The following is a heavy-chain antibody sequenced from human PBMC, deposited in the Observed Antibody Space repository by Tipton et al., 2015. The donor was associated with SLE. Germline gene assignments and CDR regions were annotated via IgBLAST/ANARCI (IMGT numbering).Heavy chain of an antibody. Sequence: SLRLSCSASGFTFGDFAMSWVRQAPGGGLEWVGYFRDKAYGGTTEYAASVKGRFTISRDDSKSIAYLQMNSLRADDTAVYYCAKGCGTNCYSMMNWGQGALVTVSS. V-gene: IGHV3-49*04. J-gene: IGHJ4*02. CDR3: AKGCGTNCYSMMN. CDR1: GFTFGDFA. D-gene: IGHD2-21*01. CDR2: FRDKAYGGTT.